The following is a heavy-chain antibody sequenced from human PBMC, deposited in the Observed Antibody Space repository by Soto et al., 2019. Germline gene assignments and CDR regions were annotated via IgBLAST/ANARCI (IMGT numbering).Heavy chain of an antibody. CDR2: INPNSGGT. CDR1: GYTFTGYY. CDR3: ASGYAYYYVMDV. Sequence: PSVKVSCKASGYTFTGYYMHWVRQAPGQGLEWMGWINPNSGGTNYAQKFQGWVTMTRDTSISTAYMELSRLRSDDTAVYYCASGYAYYYVMDVWGQVPTVTVS. D-gene: IGHD3-16*01. V-gene: IGHV1-2*04. J-gene: IGHJ6*02.